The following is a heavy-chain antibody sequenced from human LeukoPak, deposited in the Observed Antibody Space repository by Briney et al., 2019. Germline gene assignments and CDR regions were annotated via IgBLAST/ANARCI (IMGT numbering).Heavy chain of an antibody. CDR3: ASGGDRSSWPFDY. D-gene: IGHD3-22*01. CDR2: INQDGSDK. CDR1: GFFFRGYW. J-gene: IGHJ4*02. Sequence: GGSLRLSCAASGFFFRGYWMSWLRQAPGKGLVWVANINQDGSDKYYVDSVKGRFTISRDNAKNSVYLQMNSLRAEDTAVYFCASGGDRSSWPFDYWGQGILVTVSS. V-gene: IGHV3-7*01.